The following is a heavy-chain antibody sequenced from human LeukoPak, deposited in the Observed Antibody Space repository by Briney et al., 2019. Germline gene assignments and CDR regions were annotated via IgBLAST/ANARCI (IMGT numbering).Heavy chain of an antibody. J-gene: IGHJ4*02. CDR1: GFTFSNYA. Sequence: PGGSLRLSCAASGFTFSNYAMSWVRQAPGKGLEWVSAISDSGGSTYYADSVKGRFTISRDNSKNTLYLQMSSLRAEDTAVYYCAKGASCSGGSCYSVDYWGQGTLVTVSS. CDR3: AKGASCSGGSCYSVDY. V-gene: IGHV3-23*01. D-gene: IGHD2-15*01. CDR2: ISDSGGST.